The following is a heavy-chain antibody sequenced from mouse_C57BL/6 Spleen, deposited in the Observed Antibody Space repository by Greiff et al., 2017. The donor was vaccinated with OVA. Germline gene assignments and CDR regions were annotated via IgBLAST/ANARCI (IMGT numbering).Heavy chain of an antibody. D-gene: IGHD1-1*01. Sequence: QVQLQQSGPELVQPGASVKISCKASGYAFSSSWMNWVKQRPGKGLEWIGRIYPGDGDTNYNGKFKGKATLTADKSSSTAYMQLSSLTSEDSAVYFCAKLPPLDYWGQGTSVTVSS. CDR2: IYPGDGDT. CDR3: AKLPPLDY. V-gene: IGHV1-82*01. J-gene: IGHJ4*01. CDR1: GYAFSSSW.